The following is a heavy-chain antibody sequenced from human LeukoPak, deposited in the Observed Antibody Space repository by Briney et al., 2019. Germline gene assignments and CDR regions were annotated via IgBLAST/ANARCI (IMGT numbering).Heavy chain of an antibody. D-gene: IGHD5-24*01. Sequence: SQTLSLTCTVSGGSISSGSYYWSWIRQPAGKGLEWIGRIYTSGGTNYNPSLKSRVTISVDTSKNQFSLKLSSVTAADTAVYYCARSWLQSMDDYFDYWGQGTLVTVSS. CDR2: IYTSGGT. CDR1: GGSISSGSYY. CDR3: ARSWLQSMDDYFDY. V-gene: IGHV4-61*02. J-gene: IGHJ4*02.